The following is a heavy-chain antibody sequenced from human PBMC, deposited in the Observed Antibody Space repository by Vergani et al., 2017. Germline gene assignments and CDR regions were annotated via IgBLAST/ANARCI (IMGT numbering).Heavy chain of an antibody. CDR2: IYYSGST. D-gene: IGHD3-10*01. V-gene: IGHV4-61*01. J-gene: IGHJ4*02. Sequence: QLQLQESGPGLVKPSETLSLTCTVSGGSISSSSYYWSWIRQPPGKGLEWIGYIYYSGSTNYNPSLKSRVTISVDTSKNQFSLKLSSVTAADTAVYYCARADRVRGVLGYWGQGTLVTVSS. CDR3: ARADRVRGVLGY. CDR1: GGSISSSSYY.